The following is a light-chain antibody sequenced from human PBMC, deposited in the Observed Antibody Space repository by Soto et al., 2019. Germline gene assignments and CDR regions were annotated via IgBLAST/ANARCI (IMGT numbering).Light chain of an antibody. CDR2: DAS. J-gene: IGKJ3*01. V-gene: IGKV1-9*01. CDR3: QQSYSTQFA. CDR1: QGISSY. Sequence: DIQMTQSPSTLSASVGDRVTITCRASQGISSYLAWYQQKPGKAPKLLIYDASTLESGVPSRFSGSGSRTEFTLTISSLQPEDFATYYCQQSYSTQFAFGPGTKVDIK.